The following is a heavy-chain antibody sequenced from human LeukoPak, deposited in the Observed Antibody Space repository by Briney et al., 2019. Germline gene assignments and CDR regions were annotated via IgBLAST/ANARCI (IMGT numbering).Heavy chain of an antibody. CDR3: AKERRRTTGTTDGMDV. J-gene: IGHJ6*02. CDR1: GFTFSSYA. D-gene: IGHD1-1*01. V-gene: IGHV3-23*01. CDR2: ISGSGGST. Sequence: GGSLRLSCAASGFTFSSYAMSWVRQAPGKGLEWVSAISGSGGSTYYADSVKGRFTISRDNSKNTLYLQMNSLRAEDTAVYYCAKERRRTTGTTDGMDVWGQGTTVTV.